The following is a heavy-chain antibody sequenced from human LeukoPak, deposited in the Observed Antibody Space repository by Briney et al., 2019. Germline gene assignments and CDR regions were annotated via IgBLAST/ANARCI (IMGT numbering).Heavy chain of an antibody. J-gene: IGHJ6*02. D-gene: IGHD6-13*01. V-gene: IGHV3-7*02. Sequence: PGGSLRLSCAASGFTFSSYWMSWVRQAPGKGLEWVANIKQDGNEKYYVDSVKGRFTVSRDNAKNSLYLQMNSLRAEDTAVYYCARQERAAAPPYYYYGMDVWGQGTTVTVSS. CDR3: ARQERAAAPPYYYYGMDV. CDR2: IKQDGNEK. CDR1: GFTFSSYW.